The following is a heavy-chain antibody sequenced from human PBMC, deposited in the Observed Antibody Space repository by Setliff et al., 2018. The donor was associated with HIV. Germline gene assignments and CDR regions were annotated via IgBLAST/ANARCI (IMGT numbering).Heavy chain of an antibody. D-gene: IGHD2-8*01. CDR2: IFYSGSA. Sequence: PSETLSLTCTVSGGAFNTSSFYWGWIRQPPGKGLEYIGGIFYSGSAYYNPSLKSRVTISVDTSKNQLSLKLSSVTAADTAVYYCARLKLSGVIDYWGQGTLVTVSS. V-gene: IGHV4-39*01. CDR3: ARLKLSGVIDY. J-gene: IGHJ4*02. CDR1: GGAFNTSSFY.